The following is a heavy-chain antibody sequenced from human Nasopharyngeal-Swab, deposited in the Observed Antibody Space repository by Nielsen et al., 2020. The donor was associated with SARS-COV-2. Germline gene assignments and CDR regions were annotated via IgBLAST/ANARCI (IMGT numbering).Heavy chain of an antibody. CDR3: ARLGGSSWYFDY. CDR2: ISGSGSRT. CDR1: GFTFSSYA. V-gene: IGHV3-23*01. Sequence: GESLKISCVASGFTFSSYAMSWVRQAPGKGLEWVSAISGSGSRTYYADSVKGRFTISRDNSKNTLYLQMNSLRAEDTAVYYCARLGGSSWYFDYWGQGTLVTVSS. J-gene: IGHJ4*02. D-gene: IGHD6-13*01.